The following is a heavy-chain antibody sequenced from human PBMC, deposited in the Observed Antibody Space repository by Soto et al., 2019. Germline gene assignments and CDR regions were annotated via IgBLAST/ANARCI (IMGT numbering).Heavy chain of an antibody. D-gene: IGHD3-9*01. CDR2: IYWYDDK. V-gene: IGHV2-5*01. Sequence: QITLKESGPTLVKPTQTLTLTCTFSVFSLSTSGVGVGWIRQPPGKALEWLALIYWYDDKRYIPSLKSRITRTNDTSKNRVVPTMTNMDPVDTATDNCAHGSGGNYDILACIGPSCFDPWGQGTLVTVSS. CDR3: AHGSGGNYDILACIGPSCFDP. CDR1: VFSLSTSGVG. J-gene: IGHJ5*02.